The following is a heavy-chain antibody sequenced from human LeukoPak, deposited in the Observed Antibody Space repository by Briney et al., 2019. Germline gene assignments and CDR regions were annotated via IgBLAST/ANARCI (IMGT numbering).Heavy chain of an antibody. CDR1: GFTFDDYA. CDR3: AKDKNYYDSSGYFDY. J-gene: IGHJ4*02. CDR2: ISGDGGST. D-gene: IGHD3-22*01. V-gene: IGHV3-43*02. Sequence: GGPLRLSCAASGFTFDDYAMHWVRQAPGKGLEWVSLISGDGGSTYYADSVKGRFTISRDNSKNSLYLQMNSLRTEDTALYYCAKDKNYYDSSGYFDYWGQGTLVTVSS.